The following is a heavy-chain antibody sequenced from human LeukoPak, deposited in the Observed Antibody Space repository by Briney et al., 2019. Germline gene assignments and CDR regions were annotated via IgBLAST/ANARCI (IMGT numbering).Heavy chain of an antibody. CDR1: GFTFSSYA. Sequence: GSLRLSCAASGFTFSSYAMSWVRQAPGKGLEWVSAISGSGGSTYYADSVKGRFTISRDNSKNTLYLQMNSLRAEDTAVYYCAKDGRGAVGSNWFDPWGQGTLVTVSS. CDR3: AKDGRGAVGSNWFDP. CDR2: ISGSGGST. D-gene: IGHD6-19*01. J-gene: IGHJ5*02. V-gene: IGHV3-23*01.